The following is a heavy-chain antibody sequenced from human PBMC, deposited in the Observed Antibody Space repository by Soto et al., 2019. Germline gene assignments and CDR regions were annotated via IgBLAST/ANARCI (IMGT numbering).Heavy chain of an antibody. CDR3: ARSILGYSSSPEVSGYYGKDV. J-gene: IGHJ6*02. CDR2: IYYSGST. V-gene: IGHV4-39*01. CDR1: GGSISSSSYY. D-gene: IGHD6-13*01. Sequence: SQTLSLTCTVSGGSISSSSYYWGWIRQPPGKGLEWIGSIYYSGSTYYNPSLKSRVTISVDTSKNQFSLKLSSVTAADTAVYYCARSILGYSSSPEVSGYYGKDVWGQGTTVTVSS.